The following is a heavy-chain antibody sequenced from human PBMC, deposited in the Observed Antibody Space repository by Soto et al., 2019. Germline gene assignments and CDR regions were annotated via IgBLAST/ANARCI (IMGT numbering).Heavy chain of an antibody. CDR2: IIHTGSA. D-gene: IGHD2-2*01. Sequence: SETLSLTCAVSGVSFRGFYWSWIRQPPGRGLEWIGEIIHTGSANYNPSLRSRVTISLDTSKNQFSLKLSSVTAADTAVYYCASRRPYAFWGQGTLVTVSS. J-gene: IGHJ4*02. V-gene: IGHV4-34*12. CDR3: ASRRPYAF. CDR1: GVSFRGFY.